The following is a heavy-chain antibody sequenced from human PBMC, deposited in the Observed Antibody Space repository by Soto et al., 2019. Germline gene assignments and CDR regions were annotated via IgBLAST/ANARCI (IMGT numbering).Heavy chain of an antibody. V-gene: IGHV4-34*01. CDR2: INHSGST. Sequence: SETLSLTCAVYGGSFSGYCWSWIRQPPGKGLEWIGEINHSGSTNYNPSLKSRVTISVDTSKNQSSLKLSSVTAADTAVYYCARGQLPYYYDSSGYYYIRVAFDIWGRGTMVTVSS. J-gene: IGHJ3*02. D-gene: IGHD3-22*01. CDR1: GGSFSGYC. CDR3: ARGQLPYYYDSSGYYYIRVAFDI.